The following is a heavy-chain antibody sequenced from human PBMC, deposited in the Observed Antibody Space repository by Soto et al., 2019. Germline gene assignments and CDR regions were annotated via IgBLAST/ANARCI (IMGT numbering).Heavy chain of an antibody. D-gene: IGHD5-12*01. V-gene: IGHV1-18*01. CDR3: ARDLEPGNSEATLKWLDP. Sequence: ASVKVSCKASGYTFTSYGISWVRQAPGQGLEWMGWISAYNGNTNYAQKLQGRVTMTTDTSTSTAYMELRSLRSDDTAVYYCARDLEPGNSEATLKWLDPWGPGTQVTLSS. J-gene: IGHJ5*02. CDR1: GYTFTSYG. CDR2: ISAYNGNT.